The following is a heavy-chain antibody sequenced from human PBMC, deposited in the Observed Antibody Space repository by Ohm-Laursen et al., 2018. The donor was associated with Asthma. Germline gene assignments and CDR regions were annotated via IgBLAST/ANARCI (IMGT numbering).Heavy chain of an antibody. J-gene: IGHJ4*02. CDR3: AAWGSENF. CDR1: KFTFSNHW. CDR2: INPDGRET. D-gene: IGHD7-27*01. V-gene: IGHV3-7*01. Sequence: GSLRLSCTASKFTFSNHWMNWVRQAPGKGLEWVANINPDGRETRHVDSVKGRFTISRDNAKDSLSLQMNSLRVEDTAVYCCAAWGSENFWGQGTLVTVS.